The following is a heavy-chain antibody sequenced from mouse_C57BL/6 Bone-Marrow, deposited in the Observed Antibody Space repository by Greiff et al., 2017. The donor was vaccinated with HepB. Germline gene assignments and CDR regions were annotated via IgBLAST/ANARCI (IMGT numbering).Heavy chain of an antibody. CDR1: GYTFTSYG. V-gene: IGHV1-81*01. CDR3: ASRWPITTVVASNWYFDV. D-gene: IGHD1-1*01. Sequence: QVQLQQSGAELARPGASVKLSCKASGYTFTSYGISWVKQRTGQGLEWIGEIYPRSGNTYYNEKFKGKATLTADKSSSTAYMELRSLTSEDSAVYFCASRWPITTVVASNWYFDVWGTGTTVTVSS. CDR2: IYPRSGNT. J-gene: IGHJ1*03.